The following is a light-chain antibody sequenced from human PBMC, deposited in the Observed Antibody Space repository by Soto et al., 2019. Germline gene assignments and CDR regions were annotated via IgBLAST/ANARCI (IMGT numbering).Light chain of an antibody. Sequence: QCALTQPASVSGSPGQSITISCTGTSSDVGGYNYVSWYQQHPGKAPKLMIYDVSHRPSGVSNRFSGSKSGNTASLTISGLQAEDEADYYCSSYTGSSTVVFGGGTKLTVL. CDR3: SSYTGSSTVV. V-gene: IGLV2-14*01. J-gene: IGLJ2*01. CDR1: SSDVGGYNY. CDR2: DVS.